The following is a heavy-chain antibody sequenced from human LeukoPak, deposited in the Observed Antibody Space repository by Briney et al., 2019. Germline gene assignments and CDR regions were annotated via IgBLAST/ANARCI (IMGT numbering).Heavy chain of an antibody. CDR3: AKARSGWAWFDP. CDR2: ISTSGGGT. J-gene: IGHJ5*02. Sequence: GGSLRLSCAASGFTFSSYVMSWVRQAPGKGLEWVSTISTSGGGTYYADSVEGRFTISRDNSKSTLYLQMNSLRAEDPAVYCCAKARSGWAWFDPWGQGTLVTVSS. V-gene: IGHV3-23*01. D-gene: IGHD6-19*01. CDR1: GFTFSSYV.